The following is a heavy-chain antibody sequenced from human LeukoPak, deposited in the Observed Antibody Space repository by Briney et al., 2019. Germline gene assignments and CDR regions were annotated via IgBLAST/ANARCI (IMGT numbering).Heavy chain of an antibody. CDR3: TTVDRVVSPSHIYGLDV. V-gene: IGHV3-15*07. Sequence: PGGSLRLSCAASGFAFNVYWRHWVRQAPGKGLVWVSRITSKPKGGTTDCAAPVKDRFIISRDDSRNTLYLQMNSLKTEDTAVYYCTTVDRVVSPSHIYGLDVWGQGTTVTVSS. CDR1: GFAFNVYW. J-gene: IGHJ6*02. CDR2: ITSKPKGGTT.